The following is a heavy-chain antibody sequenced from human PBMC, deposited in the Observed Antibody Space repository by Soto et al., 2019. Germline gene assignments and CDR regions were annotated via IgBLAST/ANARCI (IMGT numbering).Heavy chain of an antibody. Sequence: GESLKISCAASGFTFSSYGMHWVRQAPGKGLEWVAVIWYDGSNKYYADSVKGRFTISRDNSKNTLYLQMNSLRAEDTAVYYCARDQDYDFGSGWSTIPYYYYGMDVWGQGTTVTVSS. CDR1: GFTFSSYG. V-gene: IGHV3-33*01. CDR2: IWYDGSNK. J-gene: IGHJ6*02. CDR3: ARDQDYDFGSGWSTIPYYYYGMDV. D-gene: IGHD6-19*01.